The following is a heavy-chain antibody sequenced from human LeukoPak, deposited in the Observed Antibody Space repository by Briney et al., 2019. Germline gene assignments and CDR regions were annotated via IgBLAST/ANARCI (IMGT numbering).Heavy chain of an antibody. J-gene: IGHJ3*01. CDR1: GFLVGSNF. D-gene: IGHD5-24*01. CDR3: ARVQYENEMSVSVAFDV. CDR2: IYSGGSGGDT. V-gene: IGHV3-53*01. Sequence: GGSLRLSCAASGFLVGSNFMTWVRQAPGKGLEWLSVIYSGGSGGDTRYADSVKGRFPISRDNSKNTLYLQMNNLRADDTAVYYCARVQYENEMSVSVAFDVWGQGTMVTVSS.